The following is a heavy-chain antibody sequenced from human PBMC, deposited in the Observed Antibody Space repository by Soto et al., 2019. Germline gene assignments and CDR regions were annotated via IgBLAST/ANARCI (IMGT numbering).Heavy chain of an antibody. D-gene: IGHD3-16*01. J-gene: IGHJ4*02. CDR1: GFTFSAYG. CDR2: TWYDGTKE. V-gene: IGHV3-33*01. CDR3: ARAQIMITFGGVIPTGGLGY. Sequence: GGSLRLSCTASGFTFSAYGMHWVRQAPGKGLEWVAVTWYDGTKEYYTDSVKGRFTVSRDKSKNTVYLQMNSLRAEDTAVYYCARAQIMITFGGVIPTGGLGYWGQGTLVTVSS.